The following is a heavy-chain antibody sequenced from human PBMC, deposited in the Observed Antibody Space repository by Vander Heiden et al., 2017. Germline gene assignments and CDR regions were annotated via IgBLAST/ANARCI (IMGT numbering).Heavy chain of an antibody. CDR1: GGSVSGYY. D-gene: IGHD3-3*01. CDR2: INHSGST. CDR3: ARVYDFWSGYYPHYYFDY. Sequence: QVQLQQWGAGLLKPSETLSLTCAVYGGSVSGYYWSWIRQPPGKGLEWIGEINHSGSTNYNPSLKSRVTISVDTSKNQFSLKLSSVTAADTAVYYCARVYDFWSGYYPHYYFDYWGQGTLVTVSS. V-gene: IGHV4-34*01. J-gene: IGHJ4*02.